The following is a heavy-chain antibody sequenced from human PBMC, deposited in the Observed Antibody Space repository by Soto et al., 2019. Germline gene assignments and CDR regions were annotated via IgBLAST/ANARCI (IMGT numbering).Heavy chain of an antibody. CDR3: AKDPGGMDV. V-gene: IGHV3-9*01. CDR2: ISWNSGSI. CDR1: GFTFDDYA. D-gene: IGHD7-27*01. Sequence: EVQLVESGGGLVQPGRSLRLSCAASGFTFDDYAMHWVRQAPGKGLEWVSGISWNSGSIGYADSVKGRFTISRDNAKKSLYQQMNSLRAEDTALYYCAKDPGGMDVWGQGTTVTVSS. J-gene: IGHJ6*02.